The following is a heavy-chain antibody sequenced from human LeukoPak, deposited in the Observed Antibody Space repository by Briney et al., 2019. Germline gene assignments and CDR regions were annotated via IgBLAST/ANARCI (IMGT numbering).Heavy chain of an antibody. CDR1: GGSISSYY. Sequence: ETLSLTCTVSGGSISSYYWSWIRQPPGKGLECVANINQDGSDKYYVDSVKGRFTISRDNTKNSLYLQMNSLRAEDTAVYYCVGGDYWGQGTLVTVSS. CDR3: VGGDY. CDR2: INQDGSDK. V-gene: IGHV3-7*01. J-gene: IGHJ4*02.